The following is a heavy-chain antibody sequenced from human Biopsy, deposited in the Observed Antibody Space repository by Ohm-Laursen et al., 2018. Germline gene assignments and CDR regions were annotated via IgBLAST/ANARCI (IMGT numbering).Heavy chain of an antibody. J-gene: IGHJ6*02. CDR3: ARATNSTGWPYYYFYGMDV. V-gene: IGHV4-31*03. Sequence: TLSLTCTVSGVSINGGRYYWNWIRHHPGKGLEWIGSIFYSANTYYNPSLKSRVTISVDTSKNQFSLKLSSVTAADTAVYYCARATNSTGWPYYYFYGMDVWGQGTMVTVSS. D-gene: IGHD2/OR15-2a*01. CDR1: GVSINGGRYY. CDR2: IFYSANT.